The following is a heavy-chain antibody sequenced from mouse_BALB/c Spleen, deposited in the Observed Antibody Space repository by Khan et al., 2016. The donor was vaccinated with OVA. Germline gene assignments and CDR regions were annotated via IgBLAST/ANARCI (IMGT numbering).Heavy chain of an antibody. CDR1: GYTFTSYW. V-gene: IGHV1S41*01. CDR3: ARGNYYGNSAYAMDY. Sequence: DLVKPGASVKLSCKASGYTFTSYWINWIKQRPGQGLAWIGRIAPGSGSTSYHAMFKDKATLTVDTSSSPAYIQVSSLSSEDSAVYFGARGNYYGNSAYAMDYWGQGTSLTVSS. CDR2: IAPGSGST. J-gene: IGHJ4*01. D-gene: IGHD1-1*01.